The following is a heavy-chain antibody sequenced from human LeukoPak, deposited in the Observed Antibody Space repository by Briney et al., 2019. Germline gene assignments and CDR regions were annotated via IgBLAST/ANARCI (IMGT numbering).Heavy chain of an antibody. CDR1: GYTFTSYY. CDR2: INPSGGST. V-gene: IGHV1-46*01. Sequence: GASVKVSCKASGYTFTSYYMHWVRQAPGQGLEWMGIINPSGGSTSYAQKFQGRVTMTEDTSTDTAYMELSSLRSEDTAMYYCATGLPDDYYDSSGYLYFDYWGQGTLVTVSS. J-gene: IGHJ4*02. CDR3: ATGLPDDYYDSSGYLYFDY. D-gene: IGHD3-22*01.